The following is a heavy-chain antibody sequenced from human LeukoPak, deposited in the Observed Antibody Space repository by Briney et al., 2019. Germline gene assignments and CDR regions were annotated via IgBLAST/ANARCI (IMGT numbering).Heavy chain of an antibody. J-gene: IGHJ6*04. Sequence: SETLSLTCAVYGVSFSGYYWSWLRQPPGKGLEWIGEINHRGSTNYNPSLKSRVTISVDTSKNQFSLKLSSVTAADTAVYYCALPRARRGMDVWGKGTTVTVSS. CDR1: GVSFSGYY. CDR2: INHRGST. D-gene: IGHD2-2*01. V-gene: IGHV4-34*01. CDR3: ALPRARRGMDV.